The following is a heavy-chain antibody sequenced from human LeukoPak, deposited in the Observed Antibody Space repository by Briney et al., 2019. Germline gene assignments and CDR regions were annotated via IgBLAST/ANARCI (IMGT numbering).Heavy chain of an antibody. Sequence: ASVKVSCKASGYTFTRYDINWVRQATGQGLEWMGWMNPNSGNTGYAQKFQGRVTMTRNTSISTAYMELSSLRSGDTAVYYCARDRSSPHNWFDPWGPRTLVTVSS. D-gene: IGHD6-13*01. CDR3: ARDRSSPHNWFDP. J-gene: IGHJ5*02. CDR1: GYTFTRYD. CDR2: MNPNSGNT. V-gene: IGHV1-8*01.